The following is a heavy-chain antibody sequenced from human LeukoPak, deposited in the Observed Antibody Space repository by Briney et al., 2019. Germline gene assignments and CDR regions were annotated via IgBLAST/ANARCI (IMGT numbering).Heavy chain of an antibody. CDR3: ARAGDNLTGYYKEYYMDV. CDR1: VYIFIDYY. J-gene: IGHJ6*03. CDR2: INPNTGGT. Sequence: ASVTVSCTASVYIFIDYYMHWVRQAPGQGREWMGWINPNTGGTSYAQKFQGRATMTTDTSITTAYMDLSSLRSDDMAVYYCARAGDNLTGYYKEYYMDVWGKGTTVTVTS. V-gene: IGHV1-2*02. D-gene: IGHD3-9*01.